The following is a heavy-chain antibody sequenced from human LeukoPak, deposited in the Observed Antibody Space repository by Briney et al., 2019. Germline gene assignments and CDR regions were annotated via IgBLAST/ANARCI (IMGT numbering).Heavy chain of an antibody. J-gene: IGHJ6*04. V-gene: IGHV4-30-2*01. Sequence: SQTLSLTCTVSGGSISSGGYYWSWIRQPPGKGLEWIGYIYHSGSTYYNPSLKSRVTISVDTSKNQFSLKLSSVTAADTAVYYCARKGVVSSVDVWGKGTTVTVSS. CDR2: IYHSGST. CDR3: ARKGVVSSVDV. D-gene: IGHD3-3*01. CDR1: GGSISSGGYY.